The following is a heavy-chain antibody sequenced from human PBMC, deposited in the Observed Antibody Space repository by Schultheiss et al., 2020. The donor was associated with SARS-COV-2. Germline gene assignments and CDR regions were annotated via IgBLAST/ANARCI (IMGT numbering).Heavy chain of an antibody. V-gene: IGHV3-30*01. CDR2: ISYDDGSNK. Sequence: GESLKISCAASGFTFSHYAMTWVRQAPGKGLEWVAVISYDDGSNKYYADSVKGRFTISRDNSKNTLYLQMNSLRAEDTAVYYCVKEYQGAFDIWGQGTMVTVSS. J-gene: IGHJ3*02. D-gene: IGHD2-2*01. CDR3: VKEYQGAFDI. CDR1: GFTFSHYA.